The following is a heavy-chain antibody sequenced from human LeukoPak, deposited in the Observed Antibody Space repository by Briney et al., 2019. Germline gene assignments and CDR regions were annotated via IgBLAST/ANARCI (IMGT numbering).Heavy chain of an antibody. Sequence: SETLSLTCTVSGGSISSSSYYWGWIRQPPGKGLEWIGSIYYSGSTYYNPSLKSRVTISVDTSKNQFSLKPSSVTAADTAVYYCAREDIVVVPDAFDIWGQGTMVTVSS. CDR1: GGSISSSSYY. J-gene: IGHJ3*02. CDR3: AREDIVVVPDAFDI. V-gene: IGHV4-39*02. CDR2: IYYSGST. D-gene: IGHD2-2*01.